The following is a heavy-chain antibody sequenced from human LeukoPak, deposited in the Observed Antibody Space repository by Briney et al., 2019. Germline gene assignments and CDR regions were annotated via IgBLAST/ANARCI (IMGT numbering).Heavy chain of an antibody. Sequence: PSETLSLTCTVSGYSISSGYYWSWIRQPAGKGLEWIGRIYTSGSINYNPSLKSRVTMSVDTSKNQFSLKLSSVTAADTAVYYCARDSSGYYYYWGQGTLVTVSS. J-gene: IGHJ4*02. CDR1: GYSISSGYY. V-gene: IGHV4-4*07. CDR3: ARDSSGYYYY. D-gene: IGHD3-22*01. CDR2: IYTSGSI.